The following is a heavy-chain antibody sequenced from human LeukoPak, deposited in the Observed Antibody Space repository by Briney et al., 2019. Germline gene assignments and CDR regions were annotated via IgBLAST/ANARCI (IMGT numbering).Heavy chain of an antibody. CDR2: ISRDSTTM. Sequence: GGSLRRSCAASLFSFSDFSMAGIRHAPGKGLEWVSYISRDSTTMYSADSVKGRFTISRDNGKNSLYLQMNSLRAEDTAVYYCARDYGGAAAADWGQGTLVTVSS. J-gene: IGHJ4*02. V-gene: IGHV3-11*01. CDR1: LFSFSDFS. D-gene: IGHD6-13*01. CDR3: ARDYGGAAAAD.